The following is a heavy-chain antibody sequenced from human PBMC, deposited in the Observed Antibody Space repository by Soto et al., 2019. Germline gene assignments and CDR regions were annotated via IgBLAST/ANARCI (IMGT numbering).Heavy chain of an antibody. CDR1: GFSLTTSEVV. Sequence: SGPTLVNPTQTLTLTCTFSGFSLTTSEVVVGWIRHPPGKSLECLAHVYWNDDKYYSLSLKSRLTITKDTSKSQVVLTVTNMDPVDTDTYYCAHLNTRGYYFDCWGKGARLTVSS. CDR3: AHLNTRGYYFDC. CDR2: VYWNDDK. J-gene: IGHJ4*02. V-gene: IGHV2-5*01.